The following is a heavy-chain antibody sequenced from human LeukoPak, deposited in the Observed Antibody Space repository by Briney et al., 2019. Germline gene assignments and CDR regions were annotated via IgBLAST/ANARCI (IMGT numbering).Heavy chain of an antibody. CDR3: ARDPAGATNAYRFYMDV. CDR1: GFTFDDYA. CDR2: ISWNSGSI. Sequence: GRSLRLSCAASGFTFDDYAMHWVRQAPGKGLEWVSGISWNSGSIGYADSVKGRFTISRDNARNSLYLQMNSLRAEDTALYYCARDPAGATNAYRFYMDVWGKGTTVTVSS. J-gene: IGHJ6*03. V-gene: IGHV3-9*01. D-gene: IGHD1-26*01.